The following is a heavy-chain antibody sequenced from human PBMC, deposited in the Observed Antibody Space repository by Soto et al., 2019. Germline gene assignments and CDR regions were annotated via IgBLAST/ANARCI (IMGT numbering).Heavy chain of an antibody. Sequence: QVQLVESGGNVVQPGRSLRLSCAASGFTFSSYAMHWVRQVPGKGLEWVTLISYDGSKKFYADPVKGRFTISRDQSKNTLYLQMNSLGAEDTASYYCARDDAPVAGTSLPGYWGQGTLVTVSS. J-gene: IGHJ4*02. CDR1: GFTFSSYA. D-gene: IGHD6-19*01. V-gene: IGHV3-30*01. CDR3: ARDDAPVAGTSLPGY. CDR2: ISYDGSKK.